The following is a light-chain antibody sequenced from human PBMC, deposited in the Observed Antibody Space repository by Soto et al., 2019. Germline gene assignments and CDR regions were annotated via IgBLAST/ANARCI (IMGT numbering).Light chain of an antibody. J-gene: IGLJ1*01. V-gene: IGLV2-14*03. CDR2: DVS. Sequence: QSALTQPASVSGSPGQSITISCTGTSSDVGGYNYVSWYQHHPGKAPKLMIYDVSNRPSGVSNRFSGSKSGNTASLTISGLQPEDEADYYCNSYTPSNTRQLVFGTGPKVTVL. CDR3: NSYTPSNTRQLV. CDR1: SSDVGGYNY.